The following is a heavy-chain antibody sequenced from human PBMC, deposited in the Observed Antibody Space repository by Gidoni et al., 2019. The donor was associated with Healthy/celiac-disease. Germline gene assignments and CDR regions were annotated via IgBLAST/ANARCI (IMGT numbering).Heavy chain of an antibody. Sequence: EVQLLESGGGLVQPGGSLRLSCAASVFTFSSYAMSWVRQAPGKGLEWVSAISGSGGSTYYADSVKGRFTISRDNSKNTLYLQMNSLRAEDTAVYYCAKDPKLLPSAFDIWGQGTMVTVSS. V-gene: IGHV3-23*01. D-gene: IGHD1-7*01. J-gene: IGHJ3*02. CDR2: ISGSGGST. CDR1: VFTFSSYA. CDR3: AKDPKLLPSAFDI.